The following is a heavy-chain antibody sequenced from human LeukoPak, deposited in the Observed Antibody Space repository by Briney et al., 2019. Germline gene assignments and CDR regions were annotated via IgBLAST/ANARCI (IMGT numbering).Heavy chain of an antibody. J-gene: IGHJ5*02. CDR1: GGSFSGYY. CDR3: ARGPLSITILGVVPPRFDP. D-gene: IGHD3-3*01. V-gene: IGHV4-34*01. Sequence: SETLSLTCAVYGGSFSGYYWSWIRQPPGKGLEWIGEINHSGSTNYNPSLKSRVTISVDTSKNQFSLKLSSVTAADTAVYYCARGPLSITILGVVPPRFDPWGQGTLVTVSS. CDR2: INHSGST.